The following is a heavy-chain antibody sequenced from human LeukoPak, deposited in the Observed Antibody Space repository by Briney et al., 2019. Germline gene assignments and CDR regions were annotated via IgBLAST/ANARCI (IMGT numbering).Heavy chain of an antibody. CDR3: AREELELDAFDI. CDR1: GGSISSSSYY. CDR2: IYYSGST. V-gene: IGHV4-39*07. Sequence: PSETLSLTCTVSGGSISSSSYYWGWIRQPPGKGLEWIGSIYYSGSTNYNPSLKSRVTISVDTSKNQFSLKLSSVTAADTAVYYCAREELELDAFDIWGQGTMVTVSS. D-gene: IGHD1-7*01. J-gene: IGHJ3*02.